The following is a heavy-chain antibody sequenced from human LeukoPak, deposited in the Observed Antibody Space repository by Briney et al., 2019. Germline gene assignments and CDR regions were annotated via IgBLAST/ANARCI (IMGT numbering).Heavy chain of an antibody. CDR2: MTSGGSYK. D-gene: IGHD3-9*01. Sequence: GTLSLTCAVSGGSISSSNWWSWVRQAPGKGLEWVSSMTSGGSYKYYADSVKGRFTISRDNSKNSLYLQMNGLRAEDTAVYYCARDFGPNILTGYFFDHWGQGTLVTVSS. J-gene: IGHJ4*02. V-gene: IGHV3-21*01. CDR1: GGSISSSN. CDR3: ARDFGPNILTGYFFDH.